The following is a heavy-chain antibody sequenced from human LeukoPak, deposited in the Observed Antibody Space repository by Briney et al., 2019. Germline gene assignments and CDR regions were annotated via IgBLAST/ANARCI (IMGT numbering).Heavy chain of an antibody. J-gene: IGHJ4*02. CDR3: TRGREAGGFDY. CDR1: GYTFTTYD. CDR2: MNPNSGNT. V-gene: IGHV1-8*01. Sequence: ASVKVSCKASGYTFTTYDINWVRQATGQGLEWMGWMNPNSGNTVYAQKFQGRVTMTRNTSISTAYMELSSLRSEDTALYYCTRGREAGGFDYWGQGTLVTVSS. D-gene: IGHD3-16*01.